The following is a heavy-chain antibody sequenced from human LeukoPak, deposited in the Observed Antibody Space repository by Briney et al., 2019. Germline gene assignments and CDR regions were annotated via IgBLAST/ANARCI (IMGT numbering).Heavy chain of an antibody. CDR3: ARDITIFGVVTNYGMDV. CDR1: GFTFSSYS. D-gene: IGHD3-3*01. J-gene: IGHJ6*02. Sequence: PGGSLRLSCAASGFTFSSYSMNWVRQAPGKGLEWVSYISSSSSTIYYADSVKGRFTISRDNAKNSLYLQMNSLRAEDTAVYYCARDITIFGVVTNYGMDVWGQGTTVTVSS. V-gene: IGHV3-48*04. CDR2: ISSSSSTI.